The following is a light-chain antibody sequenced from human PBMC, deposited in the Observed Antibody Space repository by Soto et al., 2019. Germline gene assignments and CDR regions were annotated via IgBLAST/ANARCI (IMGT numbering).Light chain of an antibody. Sequence: EIVLTQSPCTLSLSPGERATLSCRASQSVSSYLAWYQQRPGQAPRLLIYDASNRATGIPARFSGSGSGTDFTLTISSLEPEDFAVYYCQQHETLITFGQGTRLEI. CDR2: DAS. CDR3: QQHETLIT. V-gene: IGKV3-11*01. J-gene: IGKJ5*01. CDR1: QSVSSY.